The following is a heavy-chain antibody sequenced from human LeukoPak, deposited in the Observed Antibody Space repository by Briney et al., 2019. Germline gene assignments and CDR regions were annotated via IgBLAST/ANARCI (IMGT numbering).Heavy chain of an antibody. V-gene: IGHV1-18*01. CDR1: GYTFSSYG. J-gene: IGHJ4*02. CDR2: INAYNGNT. CDR3: ARDSPDGSGTYYNDSPDH. Sequence: ASVKVSCKASGYTFSSYGISWVRQAPGQGLEWMGWINAYNGNTNYRQKLQGRVTMTTDASTSTAYMDLRSLRSDDTAIYYCARDSPDGSGTYYNDSPDHWGQGTLVTVSS. D-gene: IGHD3-10*01.